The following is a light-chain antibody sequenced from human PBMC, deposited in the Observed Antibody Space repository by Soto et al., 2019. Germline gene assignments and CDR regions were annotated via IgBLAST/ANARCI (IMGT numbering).Light chain of an antibody. V-gene: IGLV2-14*01. CDR3: SSYTTNNSHV. J-gene: IGLJ1*01. CDR2: EVS. Sequence: QSVLTQPASVSGSPGQSITISCTGTSSDVGGYNYVSWYQQHPGKAPKLMIFEVSNRPSGVSIRFSGSKSGNTASLTISGLQSEDEADYYCSSYTTNNSHVFXTGTKVTVL. CDR1: SSDVGGYNY.